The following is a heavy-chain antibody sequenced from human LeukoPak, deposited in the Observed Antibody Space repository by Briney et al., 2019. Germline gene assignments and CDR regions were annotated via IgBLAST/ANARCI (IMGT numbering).Heavy chain of an antibody. CDR1: GFTFTNYA. Sequence: GGSLRLSCAASGFTFTNYAMSWVRQAPGKGLEWVSSIPASGVSTYYADSVKGRFTISRDNSKNTLFLQMNSLRAEDTALYFCARDDEGFCTSTSCYKWFDPWGQGTLVTVSS. V-gene: IGHV3-23*01. CDR2: IPASGVST. CDR3: ARDDEGFCTSTSCYKWFDP. D-gene: IGHD2-2*02. J-gene: IGHJ5*02.